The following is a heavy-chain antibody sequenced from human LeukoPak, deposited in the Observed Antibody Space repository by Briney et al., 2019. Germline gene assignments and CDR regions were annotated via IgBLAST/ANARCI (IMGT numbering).Heavy chain of an antibody. D-gene: IGHD5-24*01. V-gene: IGHV1-69*04. Sequence: SVKVSCKASGGTFSSYAISWVRQAPGQGLEWMGRIIPILGIANYAQKFQGRVTITADKSTSTAYMELSSLRSEDTAVYYCARGGRDGYNDDAFDIWGQGTMVTVSS. CDR3: ARGGRDGYNDDAFDI. J-gene: IGHJ3*02. CDR1: GGTFSSYA. CDR2: IIPILGIA.